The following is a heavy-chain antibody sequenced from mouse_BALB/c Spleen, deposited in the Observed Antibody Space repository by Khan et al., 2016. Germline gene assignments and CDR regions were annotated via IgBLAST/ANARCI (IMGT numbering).Heavy chain of an antibody. V-gene: IGHV10-1*02. D-gene: IGHD2-3*01. CDR2: IRSKSNNYAT. J-gene: IGHJ1*01. CDR3: VRQRLLTPYWYFDV. CDR1: GFTFNTYA. Sequence: EVQLVESGGGLVQPKGSLKLSCAASGFTFNTYAMNWVRQAPGKGLEWVARIRSKSNNYATYYADSVKDRFTISSDDSQSMLYLQMNNLKTEDTAMYYCVRQRLLTPYWYFDVWGAGTTVTVSS.